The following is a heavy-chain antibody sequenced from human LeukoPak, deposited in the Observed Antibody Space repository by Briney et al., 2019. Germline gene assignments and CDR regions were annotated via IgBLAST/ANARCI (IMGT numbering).Heavy chain of an antibody. V-gene: IGHV7-4-1*02. CDR2: INTNTGNP. J-gene: IGHJ4*02. D-gene: IGHD4-17*01. CDR1: GYTFTSYA. CDR3: ASPSGDYGDYAIDY. Sequence: GASVKVSCKASGYTFTSYAMHWVRQAPGQGLEWMGWINTNTGNPTYAQGFTGRFVFSLDTSVSTAYLQISSLKAEDTAVYYCASPSGDYGDYAIDYWGQGTLVTVSS.